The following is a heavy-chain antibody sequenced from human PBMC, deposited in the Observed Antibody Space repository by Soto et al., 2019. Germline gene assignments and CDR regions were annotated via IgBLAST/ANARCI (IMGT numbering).Heavy chain of an antibody. V-gene: IGHV3-23*01. CDR1: GFTFSSYA. Sequence: EVQLLESGGGLVQPGGSLRLSCAASGFTFSSYAMNWVRQGPGKGLEWVSVISGSGGSTYYADSVKGRFTISRDNSKSTRYLQMNSLRAEDTAVYYCASRSRGWYFDYWGQGTLVTVSS. CDR2: ISGSGGST. CDR3: ASRSRGWYFDY. J-gene: IGHJ4*02. D-gene: IGHD6-19*01.